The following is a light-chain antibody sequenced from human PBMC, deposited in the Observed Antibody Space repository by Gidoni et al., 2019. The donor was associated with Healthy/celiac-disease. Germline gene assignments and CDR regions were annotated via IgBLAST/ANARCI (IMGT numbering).Light chain of an antibody. CDR1: QSVSSY. CDR3: QQRSNWPIT. V-gene: IGKV3-11*01. CDR2: DAS. Sequence: EIVLTQSPATLSLSPGERATLSCRASQSVSSYLAWYQQKPAQAPRLLIYDASNRATGIPARFSGSGSGTDFTLTISSLEPEDFAVYYCQQRSNWPITFGQXTRLEIK. J-gene: IGKJ5*01.